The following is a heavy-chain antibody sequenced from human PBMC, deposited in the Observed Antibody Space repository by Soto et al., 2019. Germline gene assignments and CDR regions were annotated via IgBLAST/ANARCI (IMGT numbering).Heavy chain of an antibody. Sequence: QVQLQESGSRLVRPSQPLSLTCSVSGGSVSSGGYSWSWIRQAPGKGLEWIGFISPSGRPAYNPSLNSRVSISVDTSKNQISLELSSVTAADTDVDYCTRGVLAWGPGTLVTGSS. D-gene: IGHD2-8*01. J-gene: IGHJ5*02. CDR1: GGSVSSGGYS. CDR2: ISPSGRP. CDR3: TRGVLA. V-gene: IGHV4-30-2*01.